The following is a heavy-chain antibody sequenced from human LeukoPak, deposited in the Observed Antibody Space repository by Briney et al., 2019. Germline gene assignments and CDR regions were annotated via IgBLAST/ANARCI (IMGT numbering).Heavy chain of an antibody. CDR3: ARGEGSGWPYYYYYYGMDV. CDR2: INHSGST. Sequence: SETLSLTCTVSGGSISGYYCSWIRQPPGKGLEWIGEINHSGSTNYNPSLKSRVTISVDTSKNQFSLKLSSVTAADTAVYYCARGEGSGWPYYYYYYGMDVWGQGTTVTVSS. CDR1: GGSISGYY. V-gene: IGHV4-34*01. J-gene: IGHJ6*02. D-gene: IGHD6-19*01.